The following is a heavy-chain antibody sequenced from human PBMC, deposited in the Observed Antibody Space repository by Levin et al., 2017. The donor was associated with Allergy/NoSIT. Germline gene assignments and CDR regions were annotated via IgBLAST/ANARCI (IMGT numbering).Heavy chain of an antibody. V-gene: IGHV3-30-3*01. CDR3: ARGEVGIVVVPAAYYFDY. Sequence: LSLPCAASGFTFSSYAMHWVRQAPGKGLEWVAVISYDGSNKYYADSVKGRFTISRDNSKNTLYLQMNSLRAEDTAVYYCARGEVGIVVVPAAYYFDYWGQGTLVTVSS. CDR2: ISYDGSNK. CDR1: GFTFSSYA. D-gene: IGHD2-2*01. J-gene: IGHJ4*02.